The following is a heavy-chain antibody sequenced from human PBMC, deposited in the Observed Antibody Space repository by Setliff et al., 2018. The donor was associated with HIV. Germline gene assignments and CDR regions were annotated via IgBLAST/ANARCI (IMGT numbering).Heavy chain of an antibody. J-gene: IGHJ5*02. CDR3: AADLGAVLWFGEFGFDP. CDR1: GFTLTSSA. D-gene: IGHD3-10*01. Sequence: SVKVSCKASGFTLTSSAMQWVRQARGQRLEWIGWIVVGSGNTNYAQKFQERVTITRDMSTSTAYMELSSLRSEDTAVYYCAADLGAVLWFGEFGFDPWGQGTLVTVSS. V-gene: IGHV1-58*02. CDR2: IVVGSGNT.